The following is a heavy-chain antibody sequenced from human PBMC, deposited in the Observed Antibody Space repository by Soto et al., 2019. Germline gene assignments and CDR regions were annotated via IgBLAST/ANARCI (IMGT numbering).Heavy chain of an antibody. CDR2: INAGDGNT. CDR3: ARDAMTTEFDY. J-gene: IGHJ4*02. Sequence: QVQLVQSGAEVKKPGASVKVSCKASGYTFTSYAMHWVRQAPGQRLEWMGWINAGDGNTKYSQKFQGRVTITRDTSASTASMELSSLRSEDTAVYYCARDAMTTEFDYWGQGTLVTVSS. D-gene: IGHD4-4*01. CDR1: GYTFTSYA. V-gene: IGHV1-3*01.